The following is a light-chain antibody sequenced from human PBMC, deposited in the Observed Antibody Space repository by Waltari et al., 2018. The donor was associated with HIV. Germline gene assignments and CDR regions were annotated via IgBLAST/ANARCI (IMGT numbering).Light chain of an antibody. J-gene: IGLJ3*02. CDR2: EVS. Sequence: QSALTQPASVSGSPGQSITISCTGTSSDVGGYTYVSWYQQHPGKAPKLMIYEVSNRPAGVSNRCSGSKSGNTASLTISGLQAEDEADDYCSSYTSSSTLRVFGGGTKLTVL. CDR1: SSDVGGYTY. V-gene: IGLV2-14*01. CDR3: SSYTSSSTLRV.